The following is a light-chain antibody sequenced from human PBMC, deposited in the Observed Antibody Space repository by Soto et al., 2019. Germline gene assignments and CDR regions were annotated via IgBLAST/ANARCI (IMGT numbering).Light chain of an antibody. J-gene: IGKJ1*01. Sequence: DIQMTQSPSSLSASLGDRVTITWRASQSISSYLNWYQQKPGKAPKLLIYAASSLQSGVPSRFSGSGYGTDFNLTISSLQPEDFATYYCQQSYSTPGTFGQGTKVDIK. CDR1: QSISSY. V-gene: IGKV1-39*01. CDR2: AAS. CDR3: QQSYSTPGT.